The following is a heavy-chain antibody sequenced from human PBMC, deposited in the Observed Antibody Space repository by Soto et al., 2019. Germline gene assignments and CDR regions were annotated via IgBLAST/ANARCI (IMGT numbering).Heavy chain of an antibody. CDR1: GYSFTSYW. Sequence: GESLKISCKGSGYSFTSYWIGWVRQMPGKGLEWLGIIYPGDSDTRYSPSFQGQVTISADKSISTAYLQWSSLKASDTAMYYCARRADGRQQLWFPSYYYYGMDVWGQGTTVTVSS. CDR2: IYPGDSDT. D-gene: IGHD5-18*01. V-gene: IGHV5-51*01. CDR3: ARRADGRQQLWFPSYYYYGMDV. J-gene: IGHJ6*02.